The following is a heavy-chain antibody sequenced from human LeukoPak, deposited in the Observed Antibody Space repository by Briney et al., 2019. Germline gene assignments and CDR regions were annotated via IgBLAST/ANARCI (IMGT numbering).Heavy chain of an antibody. CDR2: LDYSGST. J-gene: IGHJ5*02. CDR1: GGSISSSSYY. D-gene: IGHD3-9*01. CDR3: ARLILTGYFRDGDWFDP. Sequence: SSETLSLTCTVSGGSISSSSYYWGWIRQPPGKGLEWIGSLDYSGSTYYNPSLKSRVTISVDTSKNQFSLKLSSVTAADTAVYYCARLILTGYFRDGDWFDPWGQGSLVTVSS. V-gene: IGHV4-39*01.